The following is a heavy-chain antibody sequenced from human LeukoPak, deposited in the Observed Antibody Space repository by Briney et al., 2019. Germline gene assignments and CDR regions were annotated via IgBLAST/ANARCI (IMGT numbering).Heavy chain of an antibody. CDR2: IYYSGST. D-gene: IGHD4-17*01. V-gene: IGHV4-30-4*01. J-gene: IGHJ4*02. CDR3: ARNSLRSFDY. CDR1: GGSISSGDYY. Sequence: SETLSLTCTVSGGSISSGDYYWSWIRQPPGKGLEWIGYIYYSGSTYYNPSLKSRVTISVDTSRNQFSLKLSSVTAADTAVYYCARNSLRSFDYWGQGTLVTVSS.